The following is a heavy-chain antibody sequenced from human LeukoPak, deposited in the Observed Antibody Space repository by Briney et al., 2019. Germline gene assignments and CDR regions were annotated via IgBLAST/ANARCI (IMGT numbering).Heavy chain of an antibody. V-gene: IGHV3-48*01. CDR3: ARGMATIFRGAFDI. CDR1: GFTFSSYA. Sequence: GGSLRLSCAASGFTFSSYAMNWVRQAPGKGLEWVSYISSSSSTIYYADSVKGRFTISRDNAKNSLYLQMNSLRAEDTAVYYCARGMATIFRGAFDIWSQGTMVTVSS. J-gene: IGHJ3*02. CDR2: ISSSSSTI. D-gene: IGHD5-24*01.